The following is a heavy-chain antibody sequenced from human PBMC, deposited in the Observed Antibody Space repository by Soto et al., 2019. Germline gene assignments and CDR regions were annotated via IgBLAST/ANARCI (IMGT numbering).Heavy chain of an antibody. V-gene: IGHV1-3*01. CDR1: GYTFTSYA. CDR2: INAGNGNT. J-gene: IGHJ5*02. Sequence: GASVKVSCKASGYTFTSYAMHWVRQAPGQRLEWMGWINAGNGNTKYSQKFQGRVTITRDTSASTAYMELSSLRSEDTAVYYCARDPHKPLLYVPHWFDPWGQGTLVTVSS. CDR3: ARDPHKPLLYVPHWFDP. D-gene: IGHD2-2*02.